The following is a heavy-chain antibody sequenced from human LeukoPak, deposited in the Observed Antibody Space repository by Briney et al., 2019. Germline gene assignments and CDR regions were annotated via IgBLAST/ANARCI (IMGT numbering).Heavy chain of an antibody. CDR3: ARDPLTTVTTFDY. J-gene: IGHJ4*02. Sequence: PGGSLRLSCTASGFTFSISSMNWVRQAPGRGLEWVSSISTSSNYIYYADSVKGRFTISRDNAKNSLFLQMNSLRAEDTAVYYCARDPLTTVTTFDYWGQGTLVTVSS. CDR1: GFTFSISS. V-gene: IGHV3-21*01. CDR2: ISTSSNYI. D-gene: IGHD4-17*01.